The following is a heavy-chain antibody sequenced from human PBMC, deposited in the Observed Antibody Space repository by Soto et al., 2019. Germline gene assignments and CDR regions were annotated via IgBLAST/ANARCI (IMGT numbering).Heavy chain of an antibody. CDR2: ISYDSTNK. CDR3: RKLVIGYCSSNTCDAY. CDR1: GFTFSYV. J-gene: IGHJ4*02. V-gene: IGHV3-30*18. Sequence: VQLLESGGGLIQPGGSLRRSCSASGFTFSYVIHSLRQAPGKGLEWVAYISYDSTNKFYGDSVKGRLTISRDNSKNMHIMKMNSLRAEDTAVYYSRKLVIGYCSSNTCDAYWGQG. D-gene: IGHD2-2*01.